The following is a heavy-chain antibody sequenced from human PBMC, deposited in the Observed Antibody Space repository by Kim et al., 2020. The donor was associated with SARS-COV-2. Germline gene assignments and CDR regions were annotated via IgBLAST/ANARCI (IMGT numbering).Heavy chain of an antibody. V-gene: IGHV4-34*01. J-gene: IGHJ4*02. Sequence: SETLSLTCAVYGGSFSGYYWSWIRQPPGKGLEWIGEINHSGSTNYNPSLKSRVTITVDTSTNHFPHKLSTVTAADTAAYYCAREIAADGTWDYWDQVTL. CDR2: INHSGST. CDR3: AREIAADGTWDY. D-gene: IGHD6-13*01. CDR1: GGSFSGYY.